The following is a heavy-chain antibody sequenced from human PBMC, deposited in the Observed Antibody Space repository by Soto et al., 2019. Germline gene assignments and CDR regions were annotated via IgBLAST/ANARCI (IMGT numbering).Heavy chain of an antibody. J-gene: IGHJ4*02. V-gene: IGHV4-61*01. Sequence: SETLSLTCTVSGGSVSSGSYYWSWIRQPPGKGLEWIGYIYYSGSTNYNPFLKSRVTISVDTSKNQFSLKLSSVTVADTAVYYCARTYYYDSSGYPFDYWGQGTLVTVSS. CDR2: IYYSGST. CDR1: GGSVSSGSYY. CDR3: ARTYYYDSSGYPFDY. D-gene: IGHD3-22*01.